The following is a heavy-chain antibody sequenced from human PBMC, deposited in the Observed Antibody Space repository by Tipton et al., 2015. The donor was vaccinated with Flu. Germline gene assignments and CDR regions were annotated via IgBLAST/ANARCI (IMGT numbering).Heavy chain of an antibody. Sequence: TLSLTCTVSGGSISSGGYYWSWIRQHPGKGLEWIGYIYYSGSTDYNPSLKSRVTISVYTSKNQFSLKLSSVTAADTAVYYCARVNTAMAAYYYYYYGMDVWGKGTTVTVST. CDR2: IYYSGST. CDR1: GGSISSGGYY. CDR3: ARVNTAMAAYYYYYYGMDV. V-gene: IGHV4-31*03. D-gene: IGHD5-18*01. J-gene: IGHJ6*04.